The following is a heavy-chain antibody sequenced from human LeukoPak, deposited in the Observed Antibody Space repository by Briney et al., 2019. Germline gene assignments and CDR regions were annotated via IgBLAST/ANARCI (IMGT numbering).Heavy chain of an antibody. CDR1: GYSFTGYW. Sequence: RTGESLKISCKGSGYSFTGYWIGWVRQMPGKGLEWMGIIYPGDSDTRYSPSFQGQVTISADKSISTAYLQWSSLKASDTAIYYCARHGGYYYESSGYFVWGQGTLITVAS. CDR3: ARHGGYYYESSGYFV. V-gene: IGHV5-51*01. J-gene: IGHJ4*02. CDR2: IYPGDSDT. D-gene: IGHD3-22*01.